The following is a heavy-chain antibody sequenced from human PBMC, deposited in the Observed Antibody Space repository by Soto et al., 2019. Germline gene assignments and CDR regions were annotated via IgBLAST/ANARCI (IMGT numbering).Heavy chain of an antibody. CDR1: GFTFSSYA. D-gene: IGHD3-3*01. J-gene: IGHJ6*03. CDR3: AKVVKGFWSGYYYHYMDV. CDR2: ISGSGGST. Sequence: EVQLLESGGGLVQPGGSLRLSCAASGFTFSSYAMSWVRQAPGKGLEWVSGISGSGGSTYYADSVKGRFTISRDNSKNKLYLQMNRLRAEDTAVYYCAKVVKGFWSGYYYHYMDVWCKGTTVTVS. V-gene: IGHV3-23*01.